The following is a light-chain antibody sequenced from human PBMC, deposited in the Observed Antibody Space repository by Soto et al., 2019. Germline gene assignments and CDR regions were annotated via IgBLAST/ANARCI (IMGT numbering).Light chain of an antibody. V-gene: IGKV3-15*01. CDR1: QSVASN. CDR3: QQYGSSPPWT. CDR2: GAS. J-gene: IGKJ1*01. Sequence: DIVMTQSPATLSVSPGERATLSCRASQSVASNLAWYQQRPGQAPRLLIYGASTRATGVPVRFSGSGSGTEFTLTISSLQSEDFAVYYCQQYGSSPPWTFGQGTKVEIK.